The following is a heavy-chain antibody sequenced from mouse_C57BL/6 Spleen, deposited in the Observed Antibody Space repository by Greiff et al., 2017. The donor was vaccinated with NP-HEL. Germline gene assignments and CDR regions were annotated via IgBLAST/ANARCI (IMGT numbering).Heavy chain of an antibody. J-gene: IGHJ4*01. Sequence: VQLQQSGPGLVKPSQSLSLTCSVTGYSFTSGYYWNWIRQLPGNKLEWMGYISYDGSNNYNPSLKNRITITRDTSTNQFFLKLNSVTTEDTATYYCARDYGSSYYYALDYWGQGTSVTVSS. CDR2: ISYDGSN. CDR3: ARDYGSSYYYALDY. D-gene: IGHD1-1*01. CDR1: GYSFTSGYY. V-gene: IGHV3-6*01.